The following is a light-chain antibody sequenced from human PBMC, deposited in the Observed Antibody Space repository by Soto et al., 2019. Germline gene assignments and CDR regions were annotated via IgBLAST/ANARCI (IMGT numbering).Light chain of an antibody. V-gene: IGLV1-51*02. J-gene: IGLJ2*01. Sequence: QSVLTQPPSVSAAPGQKVTISCSGSSSNIGIDYVSWYQQLPGTAPKLLIYEDNKRPSGIPHRFSGSKSGTSTTLDITGLQTGDEADYYCGAWDTSLSGGIFGGGTKVTVL. CDR2: EDN. CDR3: GAWDTSLSGGI. CDR1: SSNIGIDY.